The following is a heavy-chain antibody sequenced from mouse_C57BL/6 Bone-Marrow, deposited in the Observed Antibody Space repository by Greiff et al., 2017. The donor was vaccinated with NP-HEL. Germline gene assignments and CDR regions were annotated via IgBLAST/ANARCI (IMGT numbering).Heavy chain of an antibody. CDR1: GYAFSSSW. CDR3: AKTPLYYYGGRYFDV. J-gene: IGHJ1*03. Sequence: VQLQQSGPELVKPGASVKISCKASGYAFSSSWMNWVKQRPGKGLEWIGRIYPGDGDTNYNGKFKGKATLTADKSSSTAYMQLSSLTSEDSAVYFYAKTPLYYYGGRYFDVWGTGTTVTVSS. D-gene: IGHD1-1*02. CDR2: IYPGDGDT. V-gene: IGHV1-82*01.